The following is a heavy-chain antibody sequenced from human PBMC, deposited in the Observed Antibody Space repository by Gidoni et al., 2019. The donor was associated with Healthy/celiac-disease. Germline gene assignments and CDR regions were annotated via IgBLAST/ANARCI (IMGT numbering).Heavy chain of an antibody. V-gene: IGHV4-34*01. D-gene: IGHD2-2*01. CDR3: AREGVYCSSTSCYALRGLHYYMDV. Sequence: QVQLQQWGAGLLKPSETLSLTCALYGGSFSAYSWTWLRQPPGKGLEWIGEINHSGSTNYNPSLKSRVTISVDTSKNQFSLKLSSVTAADTAVYYCAREGVYCSSTSCYALRGLHYYMDVWGKGTTVTVSS. CDR1: GGSFSAYS. J-gene: IGHJ6*03. CDR2: INHSGST.